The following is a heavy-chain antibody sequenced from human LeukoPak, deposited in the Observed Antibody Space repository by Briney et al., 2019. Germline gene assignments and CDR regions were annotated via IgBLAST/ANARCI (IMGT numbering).Heavy chain of an antibody. CDR1: GFTFSSYS. Sequence: PGGSLRLSCAASGFTFSSYSMNWVRQAPGKGLEWVSYISSSSSTIYYADSVKGRFTISRDNAKNSLYLQMNSLRAEDTAVYYCARDQVVTEPHYYYYYGMDVWGQGTTVTVSS. J-gene: IGHJ6*02. D-gene: IGHD2-21*02. CDR2: ISSSSSTI. V-gene: IGHV3-48*04. CDR3: ARDQVVTEPHYYYYYGMDV.